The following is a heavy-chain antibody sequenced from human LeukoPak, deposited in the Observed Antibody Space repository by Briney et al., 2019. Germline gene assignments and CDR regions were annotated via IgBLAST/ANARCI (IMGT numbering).Heavy chain of an antibody. CDR1: GFTFSSYA. J-gene: IGHJ4*02. V-gene: IGHV3-30-3*01. D-gene: IGHD3-22*01. CDR2: ISYDGSNK. Sequence: HPGRSLRLSCAASGFTFSSYAMHWVRQAPGKGLEWVAVISYDGSNKYYADSVKGRFTISRDNSKNTLYLQMNSLRAEDTAVYYCAYSSGYTTGYFDYWGQGTLVTVSS. CDR3: AYSSGYTTGYFDY.